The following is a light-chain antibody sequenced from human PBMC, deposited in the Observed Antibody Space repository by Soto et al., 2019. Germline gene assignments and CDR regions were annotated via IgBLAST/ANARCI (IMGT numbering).Light chain of an antibody. V-gene: IGKV4-1*01. Sequence: DIVMTQSPDSLAVSLGERATLNCKSSQSVLYSSNTKNCLAWYQQKPGQPPKLLIYWASTRESGVPDRFSGSGSGADFTLTISSLQAEDVAVYYCQQYYTTPPTFGQGTRLEIK. CDR3: QQYYTTPPT. CDR1: QSVLYSSNTKNC. CDR2: WAS. J-gene: IGKJ5*01.